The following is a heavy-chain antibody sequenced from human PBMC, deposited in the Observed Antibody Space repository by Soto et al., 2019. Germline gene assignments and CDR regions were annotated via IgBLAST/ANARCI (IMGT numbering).Heavy chain of an antibody. Sequence: SETLSLTCAVSGGSVSSTNWWSWVRQSPGKGLEWIGYIYYIGSTNYNPSLRGRVTISVDTSKNQFSLKLSSVTAADTAVYYCARSDGRYWGQGTLVTVSS. J-gene: IGHJ4*02. CDR3: ARSDGRY. CDR1: GGSVSSTNW. CDR2: IYYIGST. V-gene: IGHV4-4*02.